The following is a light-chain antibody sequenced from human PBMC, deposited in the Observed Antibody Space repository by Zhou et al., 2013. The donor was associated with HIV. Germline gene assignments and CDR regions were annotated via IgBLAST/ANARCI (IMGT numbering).Light chain of an antibody. CDR1: QSVSSY. Sequence: EIVMTQSPATLSVSPGERATLSCRASQSVSSYLAWYQQKPGQAPRLLIYDAPNRATGIPARFSGSGSGTDFTLTISSLEPEDFAVYYCQQRSNWLTFGGGTKVEIK. CDR3: QQRSNWLT. CDR2: DAP. J-gene: IGKJ4*01. V-gene: IGKV3-11*01.